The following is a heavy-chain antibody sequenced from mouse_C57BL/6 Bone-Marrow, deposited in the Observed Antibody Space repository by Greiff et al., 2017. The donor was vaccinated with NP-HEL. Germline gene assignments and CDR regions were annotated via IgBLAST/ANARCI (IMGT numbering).Heavy chain of an antibody. CDR2: IDPETGGT. D-gene: IGHD1-1*01. J-gene: IGHJ3*01. CDR3: TRKEYYGPVAY. Sequence: QVQLQQSGAELVRPGASVTLSCKASGYRFTDYEMHWVKQTPVHGLEWIGAIDPETGGTAYNQKFKGKAILTADKSSSTAYMELRSRTSEDSAVYYCTRKEYYGPVAYWGQGTLVTVSA. V-gene: IGHV1-15*01. CDR1: GYRFTDYE.